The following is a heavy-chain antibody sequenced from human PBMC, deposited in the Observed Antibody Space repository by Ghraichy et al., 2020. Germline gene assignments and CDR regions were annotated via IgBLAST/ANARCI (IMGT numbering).Heavy chain of an antibody. V-gene: IGHV6-1*01. CDR3: VRGQWSAFNF. CDR1: GDSLSSNGVA. D-gene: IGHD6-19*01. Sequence: SQTLSLTCVISGDSLSSNGVAWNWIRQSPSRGLEWLGRTYYRSKWYSEYAISVKSRITINPDTSKNQFSLHLSSLTPGDTALYYCVRGQWSAFNFWGQGTLVTVS. CDR2: TYYRSKWYS. J-gene: IGHJ4*02.